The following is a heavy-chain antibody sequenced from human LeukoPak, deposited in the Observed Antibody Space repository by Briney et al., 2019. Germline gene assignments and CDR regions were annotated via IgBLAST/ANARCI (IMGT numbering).Heavy chain of an antibody. CDR1: GYTFSNYG. CDR2: ISAYNGNT. D-gene: IGHD5-24*01. Sequence: ASVKVSCKASGYTFSNYGVSWVRQAPGQGLEWMGWISAYNGNTNYAQKLQGRVTMTTDTSTSTAYMELRSLRSDDTAVYYCARARGRDNDFDYWGQGTLVTVSS. V-gene: IGHV1-18*01. J-gene: IGHJ4*02. CDR3: ARARGRDNDFDY.